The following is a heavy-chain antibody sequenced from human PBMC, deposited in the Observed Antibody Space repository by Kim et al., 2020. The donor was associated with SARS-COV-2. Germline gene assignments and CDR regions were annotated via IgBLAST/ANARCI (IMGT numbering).Heavy chain of an antibody. V-gene: IGHV3-33*01. CDR3: ARYDSGGFYGA. CDR2: IWYDGSNK. J-gene: IGHJ4*02. CDR1: GFTFSSYG. Sequence: GGSLRLSCAASGFTFSSYGMHWVRQAPGKGLEWVAVIWYDGSNKYYADSVKGRFTISRDNSKNTLYLQMNSLRAEDTAVYHCARYDSGGFYGAWGQGTLVTVSS. D-gene: IGHD3-22*01.